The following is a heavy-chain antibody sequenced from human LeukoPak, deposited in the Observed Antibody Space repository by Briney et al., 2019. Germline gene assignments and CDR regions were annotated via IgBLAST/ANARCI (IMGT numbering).Heavy chain of an antibody. CDR2: IYYSGST. CDR3: AREDPDAFDI. V-gene: IGHV4-59*01. Sequence: SETLSLTCTVSGGSISSYYWSWIRQPPGKGLEWIGYIYYSGSTNYNPSLKSRVTISVDTSKNQFSLKLSPVTAADTAVYYCAREDPDAFDIWGQGTMVTVSS. CDR1: GGSISSYY. J-gene: IGHJ3*02.